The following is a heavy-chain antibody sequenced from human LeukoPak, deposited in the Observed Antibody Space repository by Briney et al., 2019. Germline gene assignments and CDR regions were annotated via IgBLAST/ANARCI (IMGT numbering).Heavy chain of an antibody. CDR2: IYHSGST. CDR1: GGSISSSNW. D-gene: IGHD3-10*01. V-gene: IGHV4-4*02. Sequence: PSETLSLTCAVSGGSISSSNWWSWVRQPPGKGLEWIGEIYHSGSTNYNPSLKSRVTISVDTSKNQFSLKLSSVTAADTAVYYCAREGGSIFYDAFDIWGQGTMVTVSS. J-gene: IGHJ3*02. CDR3: AREGGSIFYDAFDI.